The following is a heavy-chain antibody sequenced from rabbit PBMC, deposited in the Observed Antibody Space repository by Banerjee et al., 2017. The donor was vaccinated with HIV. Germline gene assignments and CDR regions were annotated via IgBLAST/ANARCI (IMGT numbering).Heavy chain of an antibody. CDR2: IYTNSGST. CDR1: GFSFSSGYD. V-gene: IGHV1S40*01. CDR3: ARWTVGDAGVGYGL. D-gene: IGHD4-2*01. J-gene: IGHJ4*01. Sequence: QQLVESGGGLVKPGASLTLTCKASGFSFSSGYDMCWVRQAPGKGLELIACIYTNSGSTYYASWAKGRFTISKTSSTTVTLQMTSLTAADTATYFCARWTVGDAGVGYGLWGPGTLVTVS.